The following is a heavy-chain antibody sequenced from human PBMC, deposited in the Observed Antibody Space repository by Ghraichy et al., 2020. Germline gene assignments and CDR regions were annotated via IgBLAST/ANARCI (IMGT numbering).Heavy chain of an antibody. D-gene: IGHD1-26*01. CDR3: ARDGRVGASRMVDY. Sequence: SETLSLTCAVYGGSFSGYYWSWIRQPPGKGLEWIGEINHSGSTNYNPSLKSRVTISVDTSKNQFSLKLSSVTAADTAVYYCARDGRVGASRMVDYWGQGTLVTVSS. V-gene: IGHV4-34*01. J-gene: IGHJ4*02. CDR1: GGSFSGYY. CDR2: INHSGST.